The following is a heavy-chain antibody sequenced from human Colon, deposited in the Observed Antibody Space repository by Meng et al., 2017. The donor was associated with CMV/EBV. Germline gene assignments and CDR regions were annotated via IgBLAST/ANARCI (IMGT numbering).Heavy chain of an antibody. CDR3: AREARYYDSSGTSSAMDV. V-gene: IGHV3-11*04. J-gene: IGHJ6*02. Sequence: GESLKISCAASGFTFSDYYMSWVRQAPGKGLEWVSYIVGSGGSTIYYADSVKGRFTIPRDNAKNSLYLQMNSLRVEDTAVYYCAREARYYDSSGTSSAMDVWGQGTTVTVSS. CDR2: IVGSGGSTI. D-gene: IGHD3-22*01. CDR1: GFTFSDYY.